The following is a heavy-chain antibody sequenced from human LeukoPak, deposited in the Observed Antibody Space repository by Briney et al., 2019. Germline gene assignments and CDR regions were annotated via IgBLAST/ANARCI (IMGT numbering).Heavy chain of an antibody. Sequence: GGSLRLCCAASGFTFSSYAMSWVRQAAGKGLEWVSAISGSGGSTYYADSVKGRFTISRDNSKNTLYLQMNSLRAEDTAVYYCAKDPGYYYDSSGYFDYWGQGTLVTVSS. CDR2: ISGSGGST. CDR1: GFTFSSYA. V-gene: IGHV3-23*01. D-gene: IGHD3-22*01. J-gene: IGHJ4*02. CDR3: AKDPGYYYDSSGYFDY.